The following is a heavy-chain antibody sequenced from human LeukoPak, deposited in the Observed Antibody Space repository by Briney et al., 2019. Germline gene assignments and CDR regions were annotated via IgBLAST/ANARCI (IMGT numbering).Heavy chain of an antibody. J-gene: IGHJ5*02. Sequence: ASVKVSCKVSGYTLTELSMHWVRQAPGKGLEWMGGFDPEDGETIYAQKFQGRVTMTEGTSTDTAYMELSSLRSEDTAVYYCATAMVRGVKVWWFDPWGQGTLVTVSS. CDR3: ATAMVRGVKVWWFDP. CDR2: FDPEDGET. D-gene: IGHD3-10*01. CDR1: GYTLTELS. V-gene: IGHV1-24*01.